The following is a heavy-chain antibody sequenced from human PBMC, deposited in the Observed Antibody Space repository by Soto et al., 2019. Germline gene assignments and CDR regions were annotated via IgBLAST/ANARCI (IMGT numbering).Heavy chain of an antibody. V-gene: IGHV4-59*01. Sequence: PSETLSLICTVSGGSISSYYWSWIRQPPGKGLEWIGYIYYSGSTNYNPSLKSRVTISVDTSKNQFSLKLSSVTAADTAVYYCARVTTNYYYGMDVWGQGTTVTVSS. J-gene: IGHJ6*02. CDR3: ARVTTNYYYGMDV. CDR2: IYYSGST. D-gene: IGHD4-17*01. CDR1: GGSISSYY.